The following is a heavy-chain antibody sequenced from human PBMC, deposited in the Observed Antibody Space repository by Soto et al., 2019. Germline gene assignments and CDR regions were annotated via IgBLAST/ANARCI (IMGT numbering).Heavy chain of an antibody. D-gene: IGHD2-15*01. J-gene: IGHJ4*02. CDR3: AREIECWSGGSGD. CDR1: GFTFSSYS. CDR2: ISSSSSYI. V-gene: IGHV3-21*01. Sequence: EVQLVESGGGLVKPGGSLRLSCAASGFTFSSYSMNWVRPAPGKGLEWVSSISSSSSYIYYADSVKGRFTISRDNAKNSRYLQMNSLRAEDTAVYYCAREIECWSGGSGDWGQGTLVTVSS.